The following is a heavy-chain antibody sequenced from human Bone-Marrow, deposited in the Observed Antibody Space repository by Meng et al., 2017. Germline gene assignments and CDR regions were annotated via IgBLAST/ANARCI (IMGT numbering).Heavy chain of an antibody. CDR1: GFTFSNYW. J-gene: IGHJ5*02. D-gene: IGHD3-10*01. CDR3: ARGYYGSGAFDP. V-gene: IGHV3-7*01. CDR2: INEDAREK. Sequence: GGSLRLSCAVSGFTFSNYWMTWLRQSPGKGLEWVANINEDAREKHYLYSVEGRFTISRDNAKNSLYLQMNSLRAEDTAVYYCARGYYGSGAFDPWGQGALVTVSS.